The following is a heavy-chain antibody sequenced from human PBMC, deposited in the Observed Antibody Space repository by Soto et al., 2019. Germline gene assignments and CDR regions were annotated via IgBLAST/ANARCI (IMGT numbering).Heavy chain of an antibody. Sequence: QVQLQESGPGLVKPSETLSLTCTVSGGSISSYYWSWIRQPPGKGLEWIGYIYYSGSTNYNPSLKSRVTISVETSKNPFSLKLSSVTAADTAVYYCASSSFCGGDCYSPFDYWGKGTLVTVSS. V-gene: IGHV4-59*01. J-gene: IGHJ4*02. CDR2: IYYSGST. CDR1: GGSISSYY. CDR3: ASSSFCGGDCYSPFDY. D-gene: IGHD2-21*02.